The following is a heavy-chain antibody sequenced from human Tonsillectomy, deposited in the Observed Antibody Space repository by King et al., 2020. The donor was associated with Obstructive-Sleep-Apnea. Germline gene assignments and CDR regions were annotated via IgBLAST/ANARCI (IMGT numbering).Heavy chain of an antibody. J-gene: IGHJ5*02. CDR1: GGSISSPSYY. D-gene: IGHD2-15*01. Sequence: QLQESGPGLVKPSETLSLTCTVSGGSISSPSYYCGWIRQPPGKGLEWIGSIYYSGNTYYNPSLKSRVTISVDTSKNQFSLRRTSVTAPDTAVYYCARDAGVCSGGSCYSGWFDPWGQGTLVTVSS. V-gene: IGHV4-39*07. CDR2: IYYSGNT. CDR3: ARDAGVCSGGSCYSGWFDP.